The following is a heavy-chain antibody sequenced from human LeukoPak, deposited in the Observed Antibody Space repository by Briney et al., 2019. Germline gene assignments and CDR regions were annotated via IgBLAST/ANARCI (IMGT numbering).Heavy chain of an antibody. J-gene: IGHJ5*02. CDR2: IYYSRST. CDR3: ARQQRITMIVVVLNWFDP. V-gene: IGHV4-39*01. Sequence: PSETLSLTCTVSGGSISSSSYYWGWIRQPPGKGLEWIGSIYYSRSTYYNPSLKSRVTISVDTSKNQFSLKLSSVTAADTAVYYCARQQRITMIVVVLNWFDPWGQGTLVTVSS. D-gene: IGHD3-22*01. CDR1: GGSISSSSYY.